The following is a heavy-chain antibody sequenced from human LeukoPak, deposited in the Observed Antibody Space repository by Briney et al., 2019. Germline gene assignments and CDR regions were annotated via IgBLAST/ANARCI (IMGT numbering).Heavy chain of an antibody. CDR1: GGTFSSYA. Sequence: ASVKVSCKASGGTFSSYAISWVRQAPGQGLEWMGRIIPIFGTANSAQKFQGRVTITTDESTSTAYMEVSSLRSEDTAVYYCARVVGATAFDYWGQGTLVTVSS. CDR3: ARVVGATAFDY. V-gene: IGHV1-69*05. CDR2: IIPIFGTA. D-gene: IGHD1-26*01. J-gene: IGHJ4*02.